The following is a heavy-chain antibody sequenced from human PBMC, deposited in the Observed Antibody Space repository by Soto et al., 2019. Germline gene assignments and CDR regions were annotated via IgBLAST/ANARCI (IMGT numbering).Heavy chain of an antibody. CDR2: IYYSGST. V-gene: IGHV4-31*03. D-gene: IGHD3-3*01. CDR3: ARSVLRFSFDP. J-gene: IGHJ5*02. Sequence: SETLSLTCTVSGGSISSGGYYWSWIRQHPGKGLEWIGYIYYSGSTYYNPSLKSRVTISVDTSKNQFSLKLSSVTAADTAVYYCARSVLRFSFDPWGQGTLVTVSS. CDR1: GGSISSGGYY.